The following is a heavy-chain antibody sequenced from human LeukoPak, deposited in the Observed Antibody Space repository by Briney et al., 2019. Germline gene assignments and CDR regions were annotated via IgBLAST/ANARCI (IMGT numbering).Heavy chain of an antibody. J-gene: IGHJ5*02. CDR2: INHSGSS. V-gene: IGHV4-34*01. CDR1: GGSFNDYY. D-gene: IGHD4-23*01. Sequence: SETLSLTCAVYGGSFNDYYWSWIRQTPGKGLEWIGEINHSGSSNYNPSLKSRLSISVDMSKKHIFLRLASVTAADTAVYYCARGRFQRRFMATPFDPWGQGTLVTVSS. CDR3: ARGRFQRRFMATPFDP.